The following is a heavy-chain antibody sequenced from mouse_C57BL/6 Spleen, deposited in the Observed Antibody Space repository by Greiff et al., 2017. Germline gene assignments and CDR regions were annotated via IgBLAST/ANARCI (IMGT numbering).Heavy chain of an antibody. V-gene: IGHV1-55*01. CDR1: GYTFTSYW. CDR3: ARWGLYDYDGYFDV. CDR2: IYPGSGST. J-gene: IGHJ1*03. D-gene: IGHD2-4*01. Sequence: QVQLQQPGAELVKPGASVKMSCKASGYTFTSYWITWVKQRPGQGLEWIGDIYPGSGSTNYNEKFKSKDTLTVDTSSSTAYMQLSSLTSEDSAVYYCARWGLYDYDGYFDVWGTGTTVTVSS.